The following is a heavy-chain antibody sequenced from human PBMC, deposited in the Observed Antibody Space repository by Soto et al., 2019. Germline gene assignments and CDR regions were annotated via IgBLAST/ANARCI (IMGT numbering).Heavy chain of an antibody. CDR1: GYTFSGDY. CDR3: ATQGIAAAGTGFSMDV. J-gene: IGHJ6*02. Sequence: ASVKVSCKASGYTFSGDYMHWGRQAPGQGLEWMGWINPNSGGTNYAQKFQGWVTMTRDTSISTAYMELSRLRSDDTAVYYCATQGIAAAGTGFSMDVWGQGTTVTVS. V-gene: IGHV1-2*04. D-gene: IGHD6-13*01. CDR2: INPNSGGT.